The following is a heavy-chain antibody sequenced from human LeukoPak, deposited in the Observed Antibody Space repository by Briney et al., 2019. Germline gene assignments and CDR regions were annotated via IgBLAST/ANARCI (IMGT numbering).Heavy chain of an antibody. CDR1: GDPISGYY. J-gene: IGHJ6*02. CDR2: IYYSGRT. CDR3: ARSRQEYYYGMDV. Sequence: SETLSLTCTVSGDPISGYYWSWIRQPPGKGLEWIGYIYYSGRTDYNPSLKSRVTISEDTSKNQFSLKLNSVTAVDTAMYYCARSRQEYYYGMDVWGQGTTVTVSS. V-gene: IGHV4-59*01.